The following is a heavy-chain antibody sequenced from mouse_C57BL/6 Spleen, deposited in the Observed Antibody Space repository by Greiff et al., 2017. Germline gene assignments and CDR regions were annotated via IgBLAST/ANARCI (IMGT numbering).Heavy chain of an antibody. CDR1: GYTFTSYD. CDR2: IYPRDGST. D-gene: IGHD2-1*01. CDR3: ARRVYYGNSYWYFDV. J-gene: IGHJ1*03. V-gene: IGHV1-85*01. Sequence: QVQLKESGPELVKPGASVKLSCKASGYTFTSYDINWVKQRPGQGLEWIGWIYPRDGSTKYNEKFKGKATLTVDTSSSTAYMEIHRLTSEDSAVYFCARRVYYGNSYWYFDVWGTGTTVTVSS.